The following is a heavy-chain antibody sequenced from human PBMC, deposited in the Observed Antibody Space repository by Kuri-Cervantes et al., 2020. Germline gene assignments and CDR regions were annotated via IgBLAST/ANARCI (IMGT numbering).Heavy chain of an antibody. CDR2: INPIDGGT. CDR1: GYTFTSYY. D-gene: IGHD2-21*01. V-gene: IGHV1-46*01. CDR3: ARGFSSERPVMTDY. Sequence: ASVKVSCKASGYTFTSYYMHWVRQAPGQGLEWMGIINPIDGGTTYAQKFQARVTMTRDTSTSTVDMELTSLRSEDTAVYYCARGFSSERPVMTDYRGQGTLVTVSS. J-gene: IGHJ4*02.